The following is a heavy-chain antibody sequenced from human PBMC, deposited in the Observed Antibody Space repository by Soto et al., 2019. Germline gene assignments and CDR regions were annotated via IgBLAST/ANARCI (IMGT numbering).Heavy chain of an antibody. D-gene: IGHD4-17*01. CDR1: GYSFTSYW. V-gene: IGHV5-51*01. CDR3: ARRNPIHGDYDAFDI. Sequence: GESLKISCKGSGYSFTSYWIGWVRQMPGKGLEWMGIIYPGDSDTRYSPSFQGQVTISADKSISTAYLQWSSLKASDTAMYYCARRNPIHGDYDAFDIWGQGTMVTVSS. CDR2: IYPGDSDT. J-gene: IGHJ3*02.